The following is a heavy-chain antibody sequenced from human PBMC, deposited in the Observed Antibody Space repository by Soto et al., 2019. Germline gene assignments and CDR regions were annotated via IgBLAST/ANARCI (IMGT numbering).Heavy chain of an antibody. CDR3: ATWRTYSGSYCFDY. V-gene: IGHV1-69*06. D-gene: IGHD1-26*01. J-gene: IGHJ4*02. CDR2: IIPMYDSA. CDR1: GGTFKTYT. Sequence: QVQLVQSGAELKKPGSSVNVSCAASGGTFKTYTINWVRQAPGQGLEWIGQIIPMYDSADYAQRFQGRVTISAYKSTNIAYMVLSGLRSEDTALYYCATWRTYSGSYCFDYWGQGTLVSVSS.